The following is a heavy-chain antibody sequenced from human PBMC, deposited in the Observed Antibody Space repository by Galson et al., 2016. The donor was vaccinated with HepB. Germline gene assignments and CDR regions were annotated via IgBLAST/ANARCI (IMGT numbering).Heavy chain of an antibody. CDR2: IFWNDDK. J-gene: IGHJ4*02. Sequence: PALVKPTQTLTLTCTFSGFSLSTSGVGVGWIRQPPGRALEWLALIFWNDDKRYSPSLKNRLTITKDTSKNHVVLTVTNMDPVYTATYYCARFGTEITPGGPFDSWGQGTLVTVSS. CDR1: GFSLSTSGVG. CDR3: ARFGTEITPGGPFDS. D-gene: IGHD4-23*01. V-gene: IGHV2-5*01.